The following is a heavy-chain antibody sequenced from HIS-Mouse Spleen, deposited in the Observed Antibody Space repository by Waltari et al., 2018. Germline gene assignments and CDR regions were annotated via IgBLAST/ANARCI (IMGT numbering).Heavy chain of an antibody. CDR1: GYSISSGYY. V-gene: IGHV4-38-2*02. Sequence: QVQLQESGPGMVKPSETLSLTCTVPGYSISSGYYWSWLRQPPGKGLEWIGSIYHSGSTYYNPSLKSRVTISVDTSRNQFSLKLSSVTAADTAVYYCARDSWAYAIEYFQHWGQGTLVTVSS. D-gene: IGHD2-8*01. CDR3: ARDSWAYAIEYFQH. CDR2: IYHSGST. J-gene: IGHJ1*01.